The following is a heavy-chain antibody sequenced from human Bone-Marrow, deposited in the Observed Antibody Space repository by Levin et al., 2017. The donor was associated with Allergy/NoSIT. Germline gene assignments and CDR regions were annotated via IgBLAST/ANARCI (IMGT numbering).Heavy chain of an antibody. V-gene: IGHV4-59*01. CDR3: ARGHYYGSGSDFDY. J-gene: IGHJ4*02. D-gene: IGHD3-10*01. CDR2: IYYSGST. CDR1: GGSISSYY. Sequence: PSETLSLTCTVSGGSISSYYWSWIRQPPGKGLEWIGYIYYSGSTNYNPSLKSRVTISVDTSKNQFSLKLSSVTAADTAVYYCARGHYYGSGSDFDYWGQGTLVTVSS.